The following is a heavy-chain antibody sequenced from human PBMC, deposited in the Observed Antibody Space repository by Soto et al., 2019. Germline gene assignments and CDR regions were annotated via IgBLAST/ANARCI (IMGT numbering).Heavy chain of an antibody. CDR1: GGSISSGGYS. J-gene: IGHJ4*02. V-gene: IGHV4-39*01. CDR3: ARGRGIAVAATGY. Sequence: SETLSLTCTVSGGSISSGGYSWSWIRQPPGKGLEWIGSIYYSGSTYYNPSLKSRVTISVDTSKNQFSLKLSSVTAADTAVYYCARGRGIAVAATGYWGQGTLVTVSS. CDR2: IYYSGST. D-gene: IGHD6-19*01.